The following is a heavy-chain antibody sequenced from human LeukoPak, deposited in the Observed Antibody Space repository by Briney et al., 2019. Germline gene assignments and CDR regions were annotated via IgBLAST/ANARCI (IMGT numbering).Heavy chain of an antibody. D-gene: IGHD3-10*01. J-gene: IGHJ4*02. V-gene: IGHV3-23*01. CDR2: ISGSGGST. Sequence: GGSLRLSCAASGFTFSSYSMNWVRQAPGKGLEWVSAISGSGGSTYYADSVKGRFTISRDNSKNTLYLQMNSLRAEDTAVYYCAMGSGSYYSDYWGQGTLVTVSS. CDR3: AMGSGSYYSDY. CDR1: GFTFSSYS.